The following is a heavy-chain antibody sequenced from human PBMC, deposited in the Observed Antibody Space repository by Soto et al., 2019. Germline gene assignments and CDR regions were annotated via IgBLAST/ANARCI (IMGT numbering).Heavy chain of an antibody. V-gene: IGHV3-48*03. CDR2: ISSSGNTM. CDR3: AREGGTSSRNYLYYYGMDV. Sequence: EEQLVESGGGLVQPGGSLRLTCAASGFTFSDYEINWVRQAPGKGLEWVSYISSSGNTMYYADSVKGRFTISRDNSKKSLYLQMNSLGADDTAVYYCAREGGTSSRNYLYYYGMDVWGRGTTVTVS. J-gene: IGHJ6*02. CDR1: GFTFSDYE. D-gene: IGHD6-6*01.